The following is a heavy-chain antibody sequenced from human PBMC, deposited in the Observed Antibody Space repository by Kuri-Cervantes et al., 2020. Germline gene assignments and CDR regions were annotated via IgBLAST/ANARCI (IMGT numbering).Heavy chain of an antibody. CDR2: INHSGST. CDR1: GGSFSGYY. Sequence: SETLSLTCAVYGGSFSGYYWSWIRQPPGKGLEWIGEINHSGSTNYSPSLKSRVTISVDTSKNQFSLKLSSVTAADTAVYYCARRKAAAGKGVDYWGQGTLVTVSS. CDR3: ARRKAAAGKGVDY. D-gene: IGHD6-13*01. J-gene: IGHJ4*02. V-gene: IGHV4-34*01.